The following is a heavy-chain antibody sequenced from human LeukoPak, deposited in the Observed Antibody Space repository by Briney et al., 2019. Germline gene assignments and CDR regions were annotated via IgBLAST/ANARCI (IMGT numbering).Heavy chain of an antibody. Sequence: GGSLRLSCAASGFTVSSNYMSWVRQAPGKGLGWVSVIYSGGSTYYGDSVKGRFTLSRDNSKNTLYLQMNSLRAEDTAVYYCARVPVAGTFPIGYMDVWGKGTTVTVSS. V-gene: IGHV3-53*01. CDR1: GFTVSSNY. CDR3: ARVPVAGTFPIGYMDV. CDR2: IYSGGST. D-gene: IGHD6-19*01. J-gene: IGHJ6*03.